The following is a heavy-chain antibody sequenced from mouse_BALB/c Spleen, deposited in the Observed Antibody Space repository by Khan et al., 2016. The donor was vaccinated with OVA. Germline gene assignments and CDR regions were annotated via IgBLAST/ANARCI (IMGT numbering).Heavy chain of an antibody. CDR2: ISTYYGDA. CDR1: GYTFTDFA. V-gene: IGHV1S137*01. CDR3: GRGSCHYRCAY. Sequence: VQLQQSGAELVRPGVSVKISCKGSGYTFTDFAMYWVQQSHAKSLEWIGVISTYYGDANYNKNFKGKTKMTVEKSPSSAYMEIARMTAADTAIYLCGRGSCHYRCAYWGQGTLVTGS. J-gene: IGHJ3*01. D-gene: IGHD1-1*01.